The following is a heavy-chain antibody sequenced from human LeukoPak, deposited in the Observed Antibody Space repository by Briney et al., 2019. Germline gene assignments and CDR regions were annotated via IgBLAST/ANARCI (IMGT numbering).Heavy chain of an antibody. V-gene: IGHV4-34*01. CDR1: GGSFSGYY. D-gene: IGHD3-10*01. CDR2: INHSGST. CDR3: ARGGLWGSGSFHFDY. Sequence: PSETLSLTCAVYGGSFSGYYWSWIRQPPGKGLEWIGEINHSGSTNYNPSLKSRVTISVDTSKNQFSLKLSSVTAADTAVYYCARGGLWGSGSFHFDYWGQGTLVTVSS. J-gene: IGHJ4*02.